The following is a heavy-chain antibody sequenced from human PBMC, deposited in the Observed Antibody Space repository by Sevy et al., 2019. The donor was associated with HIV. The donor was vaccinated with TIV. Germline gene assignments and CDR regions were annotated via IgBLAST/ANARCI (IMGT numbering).Heavy chain of an antibody. CDR2: INHSGST. CDR3: ARGFDFFVYYGMDV. V-gene: IGHV4-34*01. Sequence: SETLSLTCAVYGGSFSGYYWSWIRQPPGKGLEWIGEINHSGSTNYNPSLKSRVTISVDTSKNQCSLKLSSVTAADTAVYYCARGFDFFVYYGMDVWGQGTTVTVSS. J-gene: IGHJ6*02. CDR1: GGSFSGYY. D-gene: IGHD3-3*01.